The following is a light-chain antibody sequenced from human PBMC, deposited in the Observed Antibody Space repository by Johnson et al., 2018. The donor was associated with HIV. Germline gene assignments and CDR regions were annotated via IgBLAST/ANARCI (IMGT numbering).Light chain of an antibody. Sequence: QLVLTQPPSVSAAPGQKVTISCSGSSSNIGNNYVSWYQQLPRGAPKLLIYENNKRPSGIPDRFSGSKSGTSATLAITGLHIGDEADYYCAAGDSSLSAHYVFGAGTKITVL. CDR1: SSNIGNNY. CDR2: ENN. CDR3: AAGDSSLSAHYV. J-gene: IGLJ1*01. V-gene: IGLV1-51*02.